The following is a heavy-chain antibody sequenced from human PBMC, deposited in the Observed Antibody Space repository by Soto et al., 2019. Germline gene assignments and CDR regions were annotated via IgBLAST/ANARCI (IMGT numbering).Heavy chain of an antibody. Sequence: PSETLSLTCTVSGGSISSNYWTWIRQPPGEGMEWIGYVYNSGSTNYNPSLKSRVTISEDTSKSQFSRKVNSMTAADTAVYYCARYRREAVAGYTLDNWGQGMLVTVSS. J-gene: IGHJ4*02. V-gene: IGHV4-59*01. CDR1: GGSISSNY. CDR2: VYNSGST. CDR3: ARYRREAVAGYTLDN. D-gene: IGHD6-13*01.